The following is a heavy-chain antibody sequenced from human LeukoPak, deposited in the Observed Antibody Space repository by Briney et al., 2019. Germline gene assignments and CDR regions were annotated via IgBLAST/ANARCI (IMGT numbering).Heavy chain of an antibody. CDR3: ARQFGDY. CDR1: GFTFSSTY. V-gene: IGHV3-53*01. CDR2: IYSGGNT. Sequence: GGSLRLSCAASGFTFSSTYMSWVRQAPGKGLEWVSVIYSGGNTYYADSVKGRFTISRDNSKNTLYLQINSLRVEDTAVYYCARQFGDYWGQGTLVTVSS. D-gene: IGHD3-10*01. J-gene: IGHJ4*02.